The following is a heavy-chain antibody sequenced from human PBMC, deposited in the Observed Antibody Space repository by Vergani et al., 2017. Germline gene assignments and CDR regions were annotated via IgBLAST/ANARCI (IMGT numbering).Heavy chain of an antibody. D-gene: IGHD3-10*01. J-gene: IGHJ1*01. V-gene: IGHV4-34*01. CDR1: GGSFSGYY. Sequence: QVQLQQWGAGLLKPSETLSLTCAVYGGSFSGYYWSWIRQPPGKGLEWIGEINHSGSTNYNPSLKSRVTISVDTSKNQFSLKLSSVTAADTAVYYCARDSGFGDLNWGQGTLVTVSS. CDR2: INHSGST. CDR3: ARDSGFGDLN.